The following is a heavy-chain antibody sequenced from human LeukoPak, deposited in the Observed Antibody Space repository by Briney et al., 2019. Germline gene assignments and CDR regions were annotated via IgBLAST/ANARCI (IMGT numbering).Heavy chain of an antibody. V-gene: IGHV3-7*01. Sequence: GGSLRLSCAASGFTFSSYWMSWVRPAPGKGLEWVANIKEDGSEKYYVDSVKGRFTISRDNAKNSLYLQMNSLRAEDTAIYYCARATASNWFDPWGQGTLVTASS. J-gene: IGHJ5*02. D-gene: IGHD5-18*01. CDR2: IKEDGSEK. CDR3: ARATASNWFDP. CDR1: GFTFSSYW.